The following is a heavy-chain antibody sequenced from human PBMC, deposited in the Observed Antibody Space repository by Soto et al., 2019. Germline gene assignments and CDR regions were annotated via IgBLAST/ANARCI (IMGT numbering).Heavy chain of an antibody. D-gene: IGHD3-10*01. Sequence: QVQLQESGPGLVKPSETLSLTCNVSGASTTRDHWSWVRQPPGKGLEWIGYTFHTGVTTYNPSLRSRLTISVDSSKHQLSLNLWSLTAADTAVSFCARRFAEAGTFFFDHWGHGTLVTVSS. J-gene: IGHJ4*01. CDR3: ARRFAEAGTFFFDH. V-gene: IGHV4-59*01. CDR1: GASTTRDH. CDR2: TFHTGVT.